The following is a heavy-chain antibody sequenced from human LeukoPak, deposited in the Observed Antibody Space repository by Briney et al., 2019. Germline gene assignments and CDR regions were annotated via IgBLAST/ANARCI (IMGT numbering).Heavy chain of an antibody. CDR2: IIPIFGIA. J-gene: IGHJ4*02. CDR3: ARGNYYDSSGTFDY. Sequence: SVKVSCTASGGTFSSYAISWVRRAPGQGLEWMERIIPIFGIANYAQKFQGRVTITADKSTSTAYMELSSLRSEDTAVYYCARGNYYDSSGTFDYWGQGTLVTVSS. CDR1: GGTFSSYA. V-gene: IGHV1-69*04. D-gene: IGHD3-22*01.